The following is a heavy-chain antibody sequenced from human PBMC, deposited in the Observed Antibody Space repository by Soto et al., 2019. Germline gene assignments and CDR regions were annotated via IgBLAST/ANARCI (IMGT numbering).Heavy chain of an antibody. V-gene: IGHV1-8*02. J-gene: IGHJ1*01. CDR3: ARVSRSTKYFQH. D-gene: IGHD2-2*01. Sequence: ASVKVSCKASGYTFTSYGISWVRQATGQGLEWMGWMNPNSGNTGYAQKFQGRVTMTRNASISTAYMELSSLRSEDTAVYYCARVSRSTKYFQHWGQGTLVTVSS. CDR2: MNPNSGNT. CDR1: GYTFTSYG.